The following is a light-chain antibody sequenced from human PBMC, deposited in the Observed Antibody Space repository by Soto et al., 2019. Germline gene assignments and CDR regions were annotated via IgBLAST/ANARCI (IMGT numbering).Light chain of an antibody. J-gene: IGKJ3*01. Sequence: DIQMTQSPSSLSASVGGRVTITCRASQSISSSLNWYQQKPGKAPKLLIYTASSLQSGVPSRFSGSGSGTDFTLTISSLQPEDFATYYCQQTYSIPFTFGPGTKVDIK. CDR3: QQTYSIPFT. CDR2: TAS. CDR1: QSISSS. V-gene: IGKV1-39*01.